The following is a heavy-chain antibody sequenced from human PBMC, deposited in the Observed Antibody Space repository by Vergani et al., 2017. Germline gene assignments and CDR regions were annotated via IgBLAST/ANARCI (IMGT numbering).Heavy chain of an antibody. D-gene: IGHD2-2*01. CDR2: ISSSSSYI. CDR3: AKGVGRPYCSSTSCSRYYYYYYMDV. V-gene: IGHV3-21*04. CDR1: GFTFSSYS. Sequence: EVQLVESGGGLVKPGGSLRLSCAASGFTFSSYSMNWVRQAPGKGLEWVSSISSSSSYIYYADSVKGRFTISRDNAKNSLYLQMNSLRAEDTALSYCAKGVGRPYCSSTSCSRYYYYYYMDVWGKGTTVTVSS. J-gene: IGHJ6*03.